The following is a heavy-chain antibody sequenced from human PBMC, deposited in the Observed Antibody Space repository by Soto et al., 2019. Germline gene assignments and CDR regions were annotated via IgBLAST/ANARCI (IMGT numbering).Heavy chain of an antibody. D-gene: IGHD3-16*01. J-gene: IGHJ4*02. CDR2: VTHCASA. CDR3: ARIHWAQISLDY. V-gene: IGHV4-30-2*01. CDR1: GGSMAGGAFS. Sequence: PSETLSVTCAVCGGSMAGGAFSWSWLRQPPRNGLDGSGYVTHCASAYSHAPLNMRIKLSADRSHSQFSLKRTSVTAADSAFYYCARIHWAQISLDYWGRGSLVTVSS.